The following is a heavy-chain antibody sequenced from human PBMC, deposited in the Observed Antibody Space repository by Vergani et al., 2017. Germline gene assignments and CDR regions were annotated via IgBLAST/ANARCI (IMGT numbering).Heavy chain of an antibody. CDR1: GFTLSNYD. D-gene: IGHD3-16*01. CDR2: IQFDGSNH. J-gene: IGHJ4*02. Sequence: QVQLVESGGGVVQRGGSLRLSCATSGFTLSNYDMQWIRQGPGKGLEFVAFIQFDGSNHYYADSVKGRFTLSRDFSKNTLYLQMNSLRTDDTATYYCAKHFRVWGIDYWGQGTQVIVSS. CDR3: AKHFRVWGIDY. V-gene: IGHV3-30*02.